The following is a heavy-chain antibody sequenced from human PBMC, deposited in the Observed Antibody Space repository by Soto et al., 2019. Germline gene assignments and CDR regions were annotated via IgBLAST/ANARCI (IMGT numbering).Heavy chain of an antibody. CDR1: GFTFTNSA. J-gene: IGHJ6*02. Sequence: GASVKVSCKASGFTFTNSAVQWVRQARGQRLEWIGWIVVGSGNTDYAQKFQERVTITRDMSTSTAYMELSSLRSEDTAVYYCAADKGYSNGFSHYGMDVWGQGTTVT. CDR3: AADKGYSNGFSHYGMDV. V-gene: IGHV1-58*01. D-gene: IGHD5-18*01. CDR2: IVVGSGNT.